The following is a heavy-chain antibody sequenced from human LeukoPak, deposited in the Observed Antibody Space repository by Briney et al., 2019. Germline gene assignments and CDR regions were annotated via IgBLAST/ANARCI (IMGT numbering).Heavy chain of an antibody. D-gene: IGHD6-6*01. Sequence: PSETLSLTCTVSGGSISSGSYYWSWIRQPAGKGLEWIGRIYTSGSTNYNPSLKSRVTMSVDTSKNQFSLKLSSVTAADTAVYYCARFGRTPEFEYSSSSSGGYDYWGQGTLVTVSS. CDR2: IYTSGST. CDR1: GGSISSGSYY. J-gene: IGHJ4*02. CDR3: ARFGRTPEFEYSSSSSGGYDY. V-gene: IGHV4-61*02.